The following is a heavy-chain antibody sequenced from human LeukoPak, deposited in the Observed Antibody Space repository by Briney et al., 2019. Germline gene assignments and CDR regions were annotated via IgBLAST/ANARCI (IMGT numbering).Heavy chain of an antibody. Sequence: GGSLRLSCAASGLTFSTYSINWVRQAPGKGLEWVSGISGSGASTYYRDSVKGRFTLSRDNSKNTLYLQMNSLRAEDTAVYYCAKPSISGTGGAFDIWGQGTMVTVSS. CDR3: AKPSISGTGGAFDI. D-gene: IGHD1-26*01. V-gene: IGHV3-23*01. CDR2: ISGSGAST. CDR1: GLTFSTYS. J-gene: IGHJ3*02.